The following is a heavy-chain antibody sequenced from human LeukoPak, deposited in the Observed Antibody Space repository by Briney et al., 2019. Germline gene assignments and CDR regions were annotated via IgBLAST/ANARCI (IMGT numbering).Heavy chain of an antibody. CDR3: ARPIGDGYNSWYFDY. V-gene: IGHV4-39*01. J-gene: IGHJ4*02. CDR1: GGSISSSSYY. CDR2: IYYSGST. Sequence: SETLSLTCTVSGGSISSSSYYWGWIRQPPGKGLEWIGSIYYSGSTYYNPSLKSRVTISVDTSKNQFSLKLSSVTAADTAVYYCARPIGDGYNSWYFDYWGQGTLVTVSS. D-gene: IGHD5-24*01.